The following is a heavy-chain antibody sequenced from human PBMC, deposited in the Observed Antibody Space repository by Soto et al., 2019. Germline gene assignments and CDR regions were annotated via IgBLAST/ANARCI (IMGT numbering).Heavy chain of an antibody. J-gene: IGHJ4*02. Sequence: GGSLRLSCAASGFTFSNSRMHWVRQVSGKGLEWVSRINADGTSTSYADSVKGRFTISRDNAKNTLYLHVNSLRAEDTAVYYCVKVLARGVGVPRFYFDSWGQGALVTVSS. V-gene: IGHV3-74*01. CDR3: VKVLARGVGVPRFYFDS. D-gene: IGHD2-2*01. CDR2: INADGTST. CDR1: GFTFSNSR.